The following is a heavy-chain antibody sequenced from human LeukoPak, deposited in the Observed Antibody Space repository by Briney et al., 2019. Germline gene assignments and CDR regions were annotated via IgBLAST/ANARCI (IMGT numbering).Heavy chain of an antibody. V-gene: IGHV3-23*01. CDR2: ISGSGGST. D-gene: IGHD3-3*01. Sequence: SGGSLRLSCAASGFTFSSYAMSWVRQAPGKGLEWVSGISGSGGSTYYADSVKGRFTISRDNSKNTVYLQMNSLRAEDTAVYYCAEGISYDYWGQGTLVTVSS. CDR1: GFTFSSYA. J-gene: IGHJ4*02. CDR3: AEGISYDY.